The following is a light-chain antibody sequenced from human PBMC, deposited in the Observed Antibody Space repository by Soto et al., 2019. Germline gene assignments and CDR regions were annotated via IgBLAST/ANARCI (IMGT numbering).Light chain of an antibody. J-gene: IGLJ1*01. Sequence: QSVLTQPPSASGTPGQRVTISCSGSSSNIGSNTVNWYQQLPGTAPKLLIHANNQRPSGVPDRFSVSKSGTSASLAMTCLQCDDAEYYCATWDDSLNGYFFXTGTKGTVL. CDR3: ATWDDSLNGYF. V-gene: IGLV1-44*01. CDR1: SSNIGSNT. CDR2: ANN.